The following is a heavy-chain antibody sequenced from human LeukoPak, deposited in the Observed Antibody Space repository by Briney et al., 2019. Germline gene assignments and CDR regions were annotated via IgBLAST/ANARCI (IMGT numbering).Heavy chain of an antibody. D-gene: IGHD2-21*01. CDR3: AKDFRIGYSAHFDY. CDR1: GFTFSSYA. V-gene: IGHV3-23*01. CDR2: ISGSGGST. Sequence: GGSLRLSCAASGFTFSSYAMSWVRQAPGKGLEWVSAISGSGGSTYYADSVKGRFSISRDNSKNTLYLQMDSLRGEDTAVYYCAKDFRIGYSAHFDYWGQGALVTVSS. J-gene: IGHJ4*02.